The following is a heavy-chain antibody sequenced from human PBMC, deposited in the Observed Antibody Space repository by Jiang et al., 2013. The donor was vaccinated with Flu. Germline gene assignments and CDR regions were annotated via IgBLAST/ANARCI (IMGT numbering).Heavy chain of an antibody. J-gene: IGHJ4*02. V-gene: IGHV1-18*01. CDR2: VNPYNGDT. CDR3: ARDTADDYDFDY. CDR1: GYIFSNYG. D-gene: IGHD4-17*01. Sequence: GAEVKKPGASVKVSCEASGYIFSNYGISWVRQAPGQGLEWMGWVNPYNGDTNYAQNFQGRVTLTADTSTSIAYMELRSLRSDDTAVYFCARDTADDYDFDYWGQGTPGHRLL.